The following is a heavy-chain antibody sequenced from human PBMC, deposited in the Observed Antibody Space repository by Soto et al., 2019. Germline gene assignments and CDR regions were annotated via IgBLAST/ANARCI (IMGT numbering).Heavy chain of an antibody. V-gene: IGHV3-23*01. Sequence: PGGSLRLSCAASGFTFSSYAMSWVRQAPGKGLEWVSAISGSGGSTYYADSVKGRFTISRDNSKNTLYLQMNSLRAEDTAVYYCAKGKVVYQLLFNWFDPWGQGTLVTVSS. CDR2: ISGSGGST. J-gene: IGHJ5*02. CDR3: AKGKVVYQLLFNWFDP. CDR1: GFTFSSYA. D-gene: IGHD2-2*01.